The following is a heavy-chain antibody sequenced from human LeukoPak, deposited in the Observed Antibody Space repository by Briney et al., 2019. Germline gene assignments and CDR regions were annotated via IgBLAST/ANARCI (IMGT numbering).Heavy chain of an antibody. D-gene: IGHD3-10*01. CDR1: GFTVSSNY. CDR2: IYSGGST. V-gene: IGHV3-53*01. Sequence: PGGSLRLSCAASGFTVSSNYMSWVRQAPGKGLGWVSVIYSGGSTYYADSVKGRFAISRDNSKNTLYLQMNSLRAEDTAVYYCARDASGGLFYFDYWGQGTLVTVSS. J-gene: IGHJ4*02. CDR3: ARDASGGLFYFDY.